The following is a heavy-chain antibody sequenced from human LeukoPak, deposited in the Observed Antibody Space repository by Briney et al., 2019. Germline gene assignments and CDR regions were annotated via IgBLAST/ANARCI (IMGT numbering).Heavy chain of an antibody. CDR3: ARVTWIQLWSNRRSAFDI. CDR1: GGSFSGYY. Sequence: SETLSLTCAVYGGSFSGYYWSWIRQPPGKGLEWIGEINHSGSTNYNPSLKSRVTISVDTSKNQFSLKLSSVTAADTAVYYCARVTWIQLWSNRRSAFDIWGQGKMVTVSS. J-gene: IGHJ3*02. V-gene: IGHV4-34*01. CDR2: INHSGST. D-gene: IGHD5-18*01.